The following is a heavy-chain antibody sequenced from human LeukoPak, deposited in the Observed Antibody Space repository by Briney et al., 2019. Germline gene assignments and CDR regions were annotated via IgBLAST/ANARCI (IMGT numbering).Heavy chain of an antibody. Sequence: GGSLRLSCAASGFTFNTYGMHWVRQAPGKGLEWVSVIWYDGSDKYYADSVKGRFTISRDNSKNTLYLQMNSLGAEDTAVYYCARGARPDSSGYCDFWGQGTLVTVSS. CDR3: ARGARPDSSGYCDF. CDR1: GFTFNTYG. V-gene: IGHV3-33*01. CDR2: IWYDGSDK. D-gene: IGHD3-22*01. J-gene: IGHJ4*02.